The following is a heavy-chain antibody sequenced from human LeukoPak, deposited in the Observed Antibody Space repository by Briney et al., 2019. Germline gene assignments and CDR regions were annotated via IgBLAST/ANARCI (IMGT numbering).Heavy chain of an antibody. Sequence: SETLSLTCTVAGGSISSYYWSWIRQPPGKGLEWIGYIYYSGSTNYNPSLKSRVTISVDTSKNQFSLKLSSVTAADTAVYYCARGRGTGYDILTGYYSGGNWFDPWGQGTLVTVSS. V-gene: IGHV4-59*12. CDR3: ARGRGTGYDILTGYYSGGNWFDP. CDR2: IYYSGST. CDR1: GGSISSYY. D-gene: IGHD3-9*01. J-gene: IGHJ5*02.